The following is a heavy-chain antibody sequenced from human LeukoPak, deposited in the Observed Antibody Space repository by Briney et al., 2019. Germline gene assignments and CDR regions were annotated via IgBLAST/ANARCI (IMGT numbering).Heavy chain of an antibody. V-gene: IGHV4-30-4*01. CDR1: GGSISSGDYY. D-gene: IGHD3-22*01. J-gene: IGHJ5*02. CDR2: IYYSGST. CDR3: ARGLYDSSNWFDP. Sequence: SETLSLTCTVSGGSISSGDYYWSWIRQPPGKGLEWIGYIYYSGSTYYNPSLKSRVTISVDTSKNQFSLKLSSVTAADTAVYYCARGLYDSSNWFDPWGQGTLVTVPS.